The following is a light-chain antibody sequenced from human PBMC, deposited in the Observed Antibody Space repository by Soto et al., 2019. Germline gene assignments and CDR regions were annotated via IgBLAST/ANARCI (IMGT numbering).Light chain of an antibody. V-gene: IGKV1-39*01. J-gene: IGKJ3*01. CDR1: QSISSY. CDR3: QQSYSPPFT. Sequence: IQMTQSPSSLSASVGDRVTITCRASQSISSYLNWYQPKPEKAPKFLIYDASSLQSGVPSRFSGSGSGPDLTLTISSLQPEDFATYYCQQSYSPPFTFAPVTKVDIK. CDR2: DAS.